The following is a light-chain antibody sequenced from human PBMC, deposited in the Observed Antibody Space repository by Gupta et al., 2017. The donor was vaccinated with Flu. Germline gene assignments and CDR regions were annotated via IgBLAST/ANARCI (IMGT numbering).Light chain of an antibody. J-gene: IGKJ1*01. V-gene: IGKV2-28*01. CDR2: LGS. Sequence: DIVMTQSPLSLPVTPGEPDYISCRSSQSLLHSNGYNYLDWYLQKPGQSPQLLIYLGSNRASRVRDRFSGSGSGTDFTLNISRVEAGDVGVYYCMQALQTPRTFGQGTKVEIK. CDR3: MQALQTPRT. CDR1: QSLLHSNGYNY.